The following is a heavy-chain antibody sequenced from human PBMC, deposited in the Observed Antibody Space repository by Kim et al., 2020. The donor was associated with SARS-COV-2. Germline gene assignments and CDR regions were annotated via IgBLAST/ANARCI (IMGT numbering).Heavy chain of an antibody. D-gene: IGHD3-10*01. V-gene: IGHV4-39*01. J-gene: IGHJ1*01. CDR2: INYRGVT. CDR3: ARQTNYGSGTYSAEY. Sequence: SETLSLTCTVSGGSIISSSYYWGWMRQTPGKGLEWIGSINYRGVTYYNPSLNSRVTISVDTSNNQFSLRLSSVTAADTALYYCARQTNYGSGTYSAEY. CDR1: GGSIISSSYY.